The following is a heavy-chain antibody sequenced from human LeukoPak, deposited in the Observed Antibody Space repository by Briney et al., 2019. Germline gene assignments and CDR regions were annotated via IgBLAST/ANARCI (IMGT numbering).Heavy chain of an antibody. CDR3: ARDRDSSGWYYFDY. CDR1: GFTLSNYC. D-gene: IGHD6-19*01. Sequence: GGSLRLSCAVTGFTLSNYCMNWVRQAPGKGLEWVSYISSSRTVYYADSVKGRFTISRDNAQNSLDLQMNSLRAEDTAVYYCARDRDSSGWYYFDYWGQGTLVTVSS. V-gene: IGHV3-48*01. CDR2: ISSSRTV. J-gene: IGHJ4*02.